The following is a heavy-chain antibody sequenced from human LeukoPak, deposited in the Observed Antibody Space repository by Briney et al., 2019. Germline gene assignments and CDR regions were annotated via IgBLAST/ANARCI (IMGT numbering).Heavy chain of an antibody. CDR2: VTSGGSHI. CDR1: GFTFSSYA. J-gene: IGHJ4*02. CDR3: ARDDRGLAKPFDY. V-gene: IGHV3-23*01. Sequence: GGSLRLSCAASGFTFSSYAMSWVRQAPGKGLGWVPGVTSGGSHISYADCVEGRFTISRDDSKNTLYLQMSSVRADDTSVYYCARDDRGLAKPFDYWGKGTLVTVSS. D-gene: IGHD2-2*02.